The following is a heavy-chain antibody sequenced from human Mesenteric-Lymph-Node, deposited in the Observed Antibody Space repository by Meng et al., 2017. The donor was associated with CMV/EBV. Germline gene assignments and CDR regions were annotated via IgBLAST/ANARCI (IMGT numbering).Heavy chain of an antibody. V-gene: IGHV3-53*01. J-gene: IGHJ4*02. CDR3: ARDAPGGLDY. CDR2: IYSGGST. Sequence: GESLKISCAASGFIVSSNYMSWVRQAPGKGLEWVSVIYSGGSTYYADSVKGRFTISRDNSKNTLYLQMNSLRAEDTAVYYCARDAPGGLDYWGQGTLVTVSS. CDR1: GFIVSSNY. D-gene: IGHD3-10*01.